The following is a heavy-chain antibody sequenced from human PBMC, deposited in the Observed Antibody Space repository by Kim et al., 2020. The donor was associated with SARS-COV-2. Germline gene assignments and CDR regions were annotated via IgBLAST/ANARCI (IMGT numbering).Heavy chain of an antibody. Sequence: GGSLRLSCAPSGFTFSSYSMNWVRQAPGKGLEWVSSISSSSSYIYYADSVKGRFTISRDNAKNSLYLQMNSLRAEDTAVYYCAREGTPYCSSTSCYLEYMTNWGQGTLVTVSS. J-gene: IGHJ4*02. V-gene: IGHV3-21*01. CDR3: AREGTPYCSSTSCYLEYMTN. CDR1: GFTFSSYS. CDR2: ISSSSSYI. D-gene: IGHD2-2*01.